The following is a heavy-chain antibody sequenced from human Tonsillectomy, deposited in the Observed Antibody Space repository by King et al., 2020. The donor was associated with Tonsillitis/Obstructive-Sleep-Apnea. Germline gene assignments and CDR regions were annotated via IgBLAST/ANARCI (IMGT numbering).Heavy chain of an antibody. CDR2: ISSSSSYT. D-gene: IGHD2-21*01. CDR1: GCTFSDYY. V-gene: IGHV3-11*05. Sequence: HVQLVESGGGLVKPGGSLRLSCAASGCTFSDYYMSWIRQAPGKGLEWVSYISSSSSYTNHADSVKGRFTITRDNAKNSPYLQMHSLRAEDTAVYYCAVDPRNCAGDCASFASWGQGTLVTVSS. CDR3: AVDPRNCAGDCASFAS. J-gene: IGHJ4*02.